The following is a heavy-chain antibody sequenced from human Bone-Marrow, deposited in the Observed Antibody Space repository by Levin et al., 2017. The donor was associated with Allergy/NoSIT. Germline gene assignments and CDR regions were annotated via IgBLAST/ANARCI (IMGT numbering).Heavy chain of an antibody. J-gene: IGHJ4*02. D-gene: IGHD4-17*01. CDR2: IRRKADGGTA. V-gene: IGHV3-15*01. Sequence: PGGSLRLSCAASGFTFNDAWMTWVRQAPGKGLEWVGRIRRKADGGTADYAAPVQGRFTISRDDSKGTLFLQMSSLKTDDTAVYYCVGTYASRFDYWGQGALVTVSS. CDR3: VGTYASRFDY. CDR1: GFTFNDAW.